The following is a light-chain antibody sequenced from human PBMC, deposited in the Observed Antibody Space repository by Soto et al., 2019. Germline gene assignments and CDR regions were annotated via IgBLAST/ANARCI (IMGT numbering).Light chain of an antibody. CDR3: QHYNDYSRV. CDR2: KAS. CDR1: QGVDSW. V-gene: IGKV1-5*03. J-gene: IGKJ1*01. Sequence: DIQMTQSPSTLSASIGDRVTITCRASQGVDSWLAWYQQQPGKAPKLLIYKASSLQTGVPSRFSGSGSGTEFTLTISSLQPDDFATYYCQHYNDYSRVFGQGTKVEIK.